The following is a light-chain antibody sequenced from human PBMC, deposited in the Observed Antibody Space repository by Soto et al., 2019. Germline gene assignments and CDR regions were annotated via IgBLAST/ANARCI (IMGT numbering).Light chain of an antibody. V-gene: IGKV3-11*01. CDR1: QSVSSF. Sequence: IVLTQSAATLSLSPGKRATLSCRASQSVSSFLAWYQQKPGQAPRLLIYDASNRATGIPARFSGSGSGTDFTLTISSLEPEDFAVYYCQQRRSWPPTITFGQGTRLEIK. J-gene: IGKJ5*01. CDR2: DAS. CDR3: QQRRSWPPTIT.